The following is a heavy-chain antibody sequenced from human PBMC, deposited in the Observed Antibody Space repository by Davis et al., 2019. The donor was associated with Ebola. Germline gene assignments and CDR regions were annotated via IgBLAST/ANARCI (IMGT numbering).Heavy chain of an antibody. CDR1: GYTFTSYA. CDR2: IKAGNGNT. J-gene: IGHJ4*02. Sequence: ASVMVSCKASGYTFTSYAMHWVRQAPGQRLEWMGWIKAGNGNTKYSQKFQGRVTMTTDTSTSTAYMELRSLRSDDPAVYYCARVRGYCSGGSCYYGDYLGQGTLVTVSS. V-gene: IGHV1-3*01. CDR3: ARVRGYCSGGSCYYGDY. D-gene: IGHD2-15*01.